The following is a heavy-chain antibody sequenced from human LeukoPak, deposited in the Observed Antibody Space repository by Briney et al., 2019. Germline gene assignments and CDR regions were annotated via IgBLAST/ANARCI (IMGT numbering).Heavy chain of an antibody. Sequence: PGGSLRLSCAASGFTFDDYAMHWVRQAPGKGLEWVSGISWNSGSIGYADSVKGRFTISRDNAKNSLYLQMNSLRAEDMALYYCAKSSLRRGAFDYWGQGTLVTVSS. D-gene: IGHD1-26*01. CDR3: AKSSLRRGAFDY. CDR2: ISWNSGSI. CDR1: GFTFDDYA. J-gene: IGHJ4*02. V-gene: IGHV3-9*03.